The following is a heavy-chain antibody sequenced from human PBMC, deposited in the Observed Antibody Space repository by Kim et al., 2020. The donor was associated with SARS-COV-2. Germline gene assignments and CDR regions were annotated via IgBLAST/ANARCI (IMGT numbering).Heavy chain of an antibody. CDR2: IYYSGST. V-gene: IGHV4-39*07. D-gene: IGHD1-26*01. Sequence: SETLSLTCTVSGGSISSSSYYWGWIRQPPGKGLEWIGSIYYSGSTYYNPSLKSRVTISVDTSKNQFSLKLSSVTAADTAVYYCARDHLLGATTFDYWGQGTLVTVSS. J-gene: IGHJ4*02. CDR3: ARDHLLGATTFDY. CDR1: GGSISSSSYY.